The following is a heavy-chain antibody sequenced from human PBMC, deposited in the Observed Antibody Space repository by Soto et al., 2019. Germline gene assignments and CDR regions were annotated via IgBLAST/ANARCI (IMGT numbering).Heavy chain of an antibody. J-gene: IGHJ4*02. CDR3: AKGGVYGTTSRCARGGFDA. D-gene: IGHD1-7*01. CDR1: GFTFTNYA. Sequence: PGGSLRLSCAASGFTFTNYAMNWVRQAPGKGLEWVSTIHSSDGNTYYSDSVKGRFTISRENSKSKLYMHMDRLRGEDTAVYYCAKGGVYGTTSRCARGGFDAWGQGNLVTV. CDR2: IHSSDGNT. V-gene: IGHV3-23*05.